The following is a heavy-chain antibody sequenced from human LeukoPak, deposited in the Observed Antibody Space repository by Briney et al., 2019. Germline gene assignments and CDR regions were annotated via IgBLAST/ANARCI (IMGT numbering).Heavy chain of an antibody. V-gene: IGHV4-34*01. CDR2: INAGGDT. J-gene: IGHJ6*03. CDR3: ARGLGWKVATMGLFFMDV. CDR1: GGSFRGYD. Sequence: SETLSLTCGVNGGSFRGYDWSWVRQPPGKGLEWIGEINAGGDTRYNPSLKSRVTMSVDTFRNQFSLTVTSVTAADTAVYYCARGLGWKVATMGLFFMDVWGEGTTVTVSS. D-gene: IGHD5-24*01.